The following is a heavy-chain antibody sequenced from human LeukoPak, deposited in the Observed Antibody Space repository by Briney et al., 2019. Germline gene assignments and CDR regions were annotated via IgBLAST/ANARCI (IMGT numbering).Heavy chain of an antibody. CDR1: GGTFSTYA. CDR3: AKRIANSARLYFDY. J-gene: IGHJ4*02. Sequence: SVKVSCKASGGTFSTYAISWVRQAPGQGLEWMGGIIPIFGTTNYAQKFQGRVTITTDESTSTAYMELSSLRSEDTAVYYCAKRIANSARLYFDYWGQGTLVTVSS. D-gene: IGHD4/OR15-4a*01. CDR2: IIPIFGTT. V-gene: IGHV1-69*05.